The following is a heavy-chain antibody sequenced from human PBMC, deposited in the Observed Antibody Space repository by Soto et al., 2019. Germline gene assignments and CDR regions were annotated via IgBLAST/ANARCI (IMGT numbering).Heavy chain of an antibody. Sequence: SETLSLTCAVYGGSFSGYYWSWIRQPPGKGLEWVGNIYYTGSTNYNPSLKSRVTISIDTSKNQFSLRLSSVTAADTAVYYCARDSRAPTWGQGTLVTVSS. V-gene: IGHV4-59*01. CDR3: ARDSRAPT. J-gene: IGHJ5*02. CDR2: IYYTGST. CDR1: GGSFSGYY.